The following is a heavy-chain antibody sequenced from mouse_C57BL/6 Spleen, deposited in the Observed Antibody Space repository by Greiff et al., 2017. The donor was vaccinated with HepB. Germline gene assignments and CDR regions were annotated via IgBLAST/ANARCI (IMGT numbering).Heavy chain of an antibody. CDR3: ARRGYYGSSFWYFDV. CDR1: GFSLTSYG. V-gene: IGHV2-2*01. Sequence: QVQLKESGPGLVQPSQSLSITCTVSGFSLTSYGVHWVRQSPGKGLEWLGVIWSGGSTDYNAAFISRLSIRKDNSKSQVFFKMNSLQADDTAIYYCARRGYYGSSFWYFDVWGTGTTVTVSS. CDR2: IWSGGST. D-gene: IGHD1-1*01. J-gene: IGHJ1*03.